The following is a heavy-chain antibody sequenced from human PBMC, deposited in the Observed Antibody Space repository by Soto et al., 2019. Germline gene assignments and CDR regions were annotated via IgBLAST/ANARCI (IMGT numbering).Heavy chain of an antibody. Sequence: EVQLVESGGGLVQPGGSLRLSCEASGFTFSQDEMNWVRQAPGKGLEWIAYIQNHGYSTHYADSVKGRFTISRDNAKNSLYLQMSSLTAEDTAIYYCARGYDAGCHFGYWGQGVRVTVSS. CDR2: IQNHGYST. D-gene: IGHD2-15*01. J-gene: IGHJ4*02. CDR3: ARGYDAGCHFGY. V-gene: IGHV3-48*03. CDR1: GFTFSQDE.